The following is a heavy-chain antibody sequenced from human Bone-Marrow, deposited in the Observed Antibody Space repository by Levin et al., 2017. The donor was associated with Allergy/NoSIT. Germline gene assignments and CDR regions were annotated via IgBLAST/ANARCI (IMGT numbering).Heavy chain of an antibody. V-gene: IGHV3-23*01. CDR2: IRGSGVGT. D-gene: IGHD6-6*01. CDR3: AKDISSSWSTGDLDY. CDR1: GFTFSSYA. Sequence: ASVKVSCAAFGFTFSSYAMSWVRQAPGKGLEWVSGIRGSGVGTYYADSVKGRFTISRDNSKNTLYLQMKSLRAEDTAVYYCAKDISSSWSTGDLDYWGQGTQVTVSS. J-gene: IGHJ4*02.